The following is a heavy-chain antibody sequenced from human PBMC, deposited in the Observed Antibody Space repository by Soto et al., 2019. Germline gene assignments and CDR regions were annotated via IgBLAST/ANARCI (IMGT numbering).Heavy chain of an antibody. Sequence: SVNVSRKASGGTFSTHANNWVRQAPGQGLEWMGGIIPIFGTANYAQKFQGRVTITADESTSTAYMELSSLRSEDTAVYYCARDERYSGYDVYGMDVWGQGTTVTVSS. D-gene: IGHD5-12*01. J-gene: IGHJ6*02. CDR1: GGTFSTHA. CDR3: ARDERYSGYDVYGMDV. V-gene: IGHV1-69*13. CDR2: IIPIFGTA.